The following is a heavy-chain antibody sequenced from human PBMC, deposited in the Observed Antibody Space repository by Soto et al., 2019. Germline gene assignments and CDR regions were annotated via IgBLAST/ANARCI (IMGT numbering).Heavy chain of an antibody. D-gene: IGHD2-15*01. J-gene: IGHJ4*02. CDR1: GYTFTSYD. Sequence: ASVKVSCKASGYTFTSYDINWVRQATGQGLEWMGWMNPNSGNTGYAQKFQGRVTMTRNTSISTAYMELSSLRSGDTAVYYCARERGCSGDSCYFFDYWGQGTLVTVSS. CDR2: MNPNSGNT. CDR3: ARERGCSGDSCYFFDY. V-gene: IGHV1-8*01.